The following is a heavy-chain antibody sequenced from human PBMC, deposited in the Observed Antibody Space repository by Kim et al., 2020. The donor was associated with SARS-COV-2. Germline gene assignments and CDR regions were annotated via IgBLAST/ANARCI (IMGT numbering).Heavy chain of an antibody. V-gene: IGHV4-59*13. D-gene: IGHD1-26*01. CDR3: ARENDVGTDY. CDR2: IYYSGST. CDR1: GGSISSYY. Sequence: SETLSLTCTVSGGSISSYYWSWIRQPPGKGLEWIGYIYYSGSTNYNPSLKSRVTISVDTSKNQFSLKLSSVTAADTAVYYCARENDVGTDYWGQGTLVTVSS. J-gene: IGHJ4*02.